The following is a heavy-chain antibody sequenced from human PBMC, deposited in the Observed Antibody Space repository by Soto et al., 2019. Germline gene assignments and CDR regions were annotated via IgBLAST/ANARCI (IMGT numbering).Heavy chain of an antibody. CDR1: GGSLSNYG. J-gene: IGHJ6*02. V-gene: IGHV1-69*13. CDR2: IIPVFGTA. CDR3: ARGDATKIVVTTYYAMDV. Sequence: SVKVSCKASGGSLSNYGISWVRQAPGQGLEWMGGIIPVFGTANYAQKFQGRVTITADESTNIVYMDVTSLRSEDTAVFYCARGDATKIVVTTYYAMDVWGQGTTVTVSS. D-gene: IGHD4-17*01.